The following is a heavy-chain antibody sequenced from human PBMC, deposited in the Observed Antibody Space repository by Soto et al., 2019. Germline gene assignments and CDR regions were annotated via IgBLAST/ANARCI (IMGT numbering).Heavy chain of an antibody. V-gene: IGHV4-31*03. D-gene: IGHD5-18*01. J-gene: IGHJ4*02. CDR2: ISYGGST. CDR1: GGSINSGGYC. Sequence: QVQLQESGPGLVKPSQTLSLTCTVSGGSINSGGYCWSWIRQHPGKGLDWIGCISYGGSTSYNPSLKSRVTISEDTSKNQFSLKLTSVTAADTAVYYCSRGILVWGQGALITVSS. CDR3: SRGILV.